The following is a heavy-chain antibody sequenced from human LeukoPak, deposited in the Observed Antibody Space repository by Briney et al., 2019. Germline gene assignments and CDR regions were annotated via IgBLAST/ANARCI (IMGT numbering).Heavy chain of an antibody. J-gene: IGHJ5*02. CDR2: NSSDGSSE. CDR3: AKCLDISTWYGSWFGP. D-gene: IGHD3-3*02. V-gene: IGHV3-30-3*01. CDR1: GFTCSTYA. Sequence: GTLLRLSSGSAGFTCSTYAMRRLHQTRNKQLEWVAVNSSDGSSEKYADTEKGRFTVSRDNSKNTLFLQMNNLTPEGTAVYYCAKCLDISTWYGSWFGPWGQGTLVTVSS.